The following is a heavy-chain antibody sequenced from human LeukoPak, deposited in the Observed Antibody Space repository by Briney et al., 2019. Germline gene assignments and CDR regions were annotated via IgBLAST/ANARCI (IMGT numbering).Heavy chain of an antibody. Sequence: SETLSLTCTVVGGAINSRNYYWGWIRQSPGKGLEWIGSIYYSGSVNNNPSLQSRVTICVDTSRNQFSLKLTSVTAADTAVYYCARRVTTSGNFFDNWGPGTLVTVS. CDR1: GGAINSRNYY. V-gene: IGHV4-39*01. J-gene: IGHJ4*02. CDR2: IYYSGSV. CDR3: ARRVTTSGNFFDN. D-gene: IGHD1-1*01.